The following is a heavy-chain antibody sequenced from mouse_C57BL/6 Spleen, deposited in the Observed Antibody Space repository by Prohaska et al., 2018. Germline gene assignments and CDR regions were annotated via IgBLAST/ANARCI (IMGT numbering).Heavy chain of an antibody. CDR3: ARGSGFDY. J-gene: IGHJ2*01. CDR2: ISGGGGNT. CDR1: GFTFSSYT. Sequence: GGSLKLSCAASGFTFSSYTMSWVRQTPEKRLEWVATISGGGGNTYYPDSVKGRFTISRDNAKNTLYLQMSSLRSEDTALYYCARGSGFDYWGQGTTLTVSS. V-gene: IGHV5-9*01. D-gene: IGHD3-2*02.